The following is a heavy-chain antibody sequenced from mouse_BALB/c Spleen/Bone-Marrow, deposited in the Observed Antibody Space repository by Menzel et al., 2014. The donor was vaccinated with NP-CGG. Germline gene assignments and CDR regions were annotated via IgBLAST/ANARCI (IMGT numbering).Heavy chain of an antibody. D-gene: IGHD1-1*01. CDR1: GFNIKDTY. CDR3: ARSYGSSPFDY. Sequence: EVKLMESGAELVKPGASVKLSCTASGFNIKDTYMHWVKQRPEQGLEWIGRIDPANGNTKYDPKFQGKATITADTSSNTAYLQISSLTSEDTAVYYCARSYGSSPFDYWGQGTPLTVSS. V-gene: IGHV14-3*02. CDR2: IDPANGNT. J-gene: IGHJ2*01.